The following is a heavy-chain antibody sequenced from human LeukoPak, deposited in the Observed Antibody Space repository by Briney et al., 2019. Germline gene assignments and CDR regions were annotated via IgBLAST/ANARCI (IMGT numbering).Heavy chain of an antibody. V-gene: IGHV4-34*01. CDR3: ARESSRIAAASY. D-gene: IGHD6-13*01. J-gene: IGHJ4*02. CDR1: GGSFSGYY. CDR2: INHSGST. Sequence: SETLSLTCAVYGGSFSGYYWSWIRQPPGKGLEWIGEINHSGSTNYNPSLKSRVTISVDTSKNQFSLKLSSVTAADTAVYYCARESSRIAAASYWGQGTLVTVSS.